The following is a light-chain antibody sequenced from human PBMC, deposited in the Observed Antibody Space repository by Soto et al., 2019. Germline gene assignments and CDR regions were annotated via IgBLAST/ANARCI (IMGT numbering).Light chain of an antibody. V-gene: IGLV1-44*01. CDR3: AAWDDSLTGYV. J-gene: IGLJ1*01. Sequence: QSVLTQPPSASGTPGQRVTISCSGSSSNIGRNTVNWYHQLPGTAPKILIYSNNKRPSGVPDRFSGSKSGTSASLAISGLQSEDEADYYCAAWDDSLTGYVFGTGTKLTVL. CDR2: SNN. CDR1: SSNIGRNT.